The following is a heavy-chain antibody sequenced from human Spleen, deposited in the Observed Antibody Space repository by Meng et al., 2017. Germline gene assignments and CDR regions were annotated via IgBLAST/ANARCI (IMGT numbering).Heavy chain of an antibody. V-gene: IGHV1-58*01. CDR2: TVVGSGNA. Sequence: SVKVSCKASGFTFFTSAVQWVRQARGQPLEWIGWTVVGSGNAKYAQNFQTRVTFSSDMSISTAYMELSSLRSADTAVYYCAADTSTVITPRWYFDLWGRGTLVTVSS. CDR3: AADTSTVITPRWYFDL. D-gene: IGHD4-23*01. J-gene: IGHJ2*01. CDR1: GFTFFTSA.